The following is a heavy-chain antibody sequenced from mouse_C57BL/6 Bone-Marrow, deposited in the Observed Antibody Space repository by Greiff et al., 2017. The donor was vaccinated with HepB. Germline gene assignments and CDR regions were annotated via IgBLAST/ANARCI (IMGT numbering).Heavy chain of an antibody. CDR3: ARKNYSNLYAMDY. CDR2: IDPANGNT. Sequence: EVQRVESVAELVRPGASVKLSCTASGFNIKNTYMHWVKQRPEQGLEWIGRIDPANGNTKYAPKFQGKATITADTSSNTAYLQLSSLTSEDTAIYYCARKNYSNLYAMDYWGQGTSVTVSS. J-gene: IGHJ4*01. D-gene: IGHD2-5*01. V-gene: IGHV14-3*01. CDR1: GFNIKNTY.